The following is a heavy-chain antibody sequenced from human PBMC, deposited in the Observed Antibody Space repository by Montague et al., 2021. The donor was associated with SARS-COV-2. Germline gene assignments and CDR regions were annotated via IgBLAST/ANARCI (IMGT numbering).Heavy chain of an antibody. Sequence: CAISGDSVSSNNAAWNWIRQSPSRGLEWLGRTCYRSEWYFDYAISLRGRITINPDTSKNQFSLQLDSVTLDDTAVYYCARDSSSGTYFGLNDAFDIWGQGTLVTVSS. V-gene: IGHV6-1*01. CDR1: GDSVSSNNAA. CDR3: ARDSSSGTYFGLNDAFDI. CDR2: TCYRSEWYF. J-gene: IGHJ3*02. D-gene: IGHD1-26*01.